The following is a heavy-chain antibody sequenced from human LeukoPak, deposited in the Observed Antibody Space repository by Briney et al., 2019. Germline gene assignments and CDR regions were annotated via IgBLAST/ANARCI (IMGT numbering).Heavy chain of an antibody. CDR3: ASGSGSYWSN. D-gene: IGHD1-26*01. CDR2: INPNSGGT. J-gene: IGHJ4*02. Sequence: ASVKVSCKASGYTFTNYGISWVRQAPGQGLEWMGWINPNSGGTNYAQKFQGRVTMTRDTSISTAYMELSRLRSDDTAVYYCASGSGSYWSNWGQGTLVTVSS. V-gene: IGHV1-2*02. CDR1: GYTFTNYG.